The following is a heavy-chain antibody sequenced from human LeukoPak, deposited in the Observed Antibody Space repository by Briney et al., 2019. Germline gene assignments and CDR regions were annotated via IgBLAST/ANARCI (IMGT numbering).Heavy chain of an antibody. CDR3: ARWTTTFLDY. CDR2: SNPSGDST. CDR1: GYTFTNYY. V-gene: IGHV1-46*01. Sequence: ASVKVSCKASGYTFTNYYIHWVRQAPGHGLEWLGISNPSGDSTNYAQKLQGRVTMTRDTSTSTVYMDLSSLRFEDTAVYYCARWTTTFLDYWGQGTLVTVSS. D-gene: IGHD1-1*01. J-gene: IGHJ4*02.